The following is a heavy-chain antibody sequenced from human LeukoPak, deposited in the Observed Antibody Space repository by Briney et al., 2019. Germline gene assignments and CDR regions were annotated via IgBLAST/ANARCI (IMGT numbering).Heavy chain of an antibody. CDR2: ISSSSSYI. J-gene: IGHJ4*02. V-gene: IGHV3-21*01. CDR1: GFTFSSYS. CDR3: ARARVVPAAYFDY. Sequence: GGSLRLSCAASGFTFSSYSMNWVRQAPGKGLEWVSSISSSSSYIYYADSVKGRFTISRDNAKNSLYLQMNSLRAEDTAVYYCARARVVPAAYFDYWGQGTLATVSS. D-gene: IGHD2-2*01.